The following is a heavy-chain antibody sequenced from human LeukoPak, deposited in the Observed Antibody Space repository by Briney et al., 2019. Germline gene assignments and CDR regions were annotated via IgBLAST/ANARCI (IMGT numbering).Heavy chain of an antibody. CDR1: GGSLRSGGDY. D-gene: IGHD3-9*01. CDR2: ISNTGST. Sequence: SETLSLTCTVSGGSLRSGGDYWNWIRQHPGKGLEWIGYISNTGSTYYNPSLKSRITISVDTSNNQFALRLNSVTAADTAVYYCATVIYDVLTGYSLQWGQGTLVTVSS. J-gene: IGHJ4*02. V-gene: IGHV4-31*03. CDR3: ATVIYDVLTGYSLQ.